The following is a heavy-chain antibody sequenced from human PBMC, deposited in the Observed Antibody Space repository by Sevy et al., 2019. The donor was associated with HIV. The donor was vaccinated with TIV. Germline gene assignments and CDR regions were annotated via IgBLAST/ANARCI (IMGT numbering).Heavy chain of an antibody. Sequence: ASVKVSCKASGYTFTSYGISWVRQAPGQGLEWMGWISAYNGNTNYAQKLQGRVTMTTDTSTSTAYMELRSLRSDDMAVYYCARSGSPLLWFGANAFDIWGQGTMVTVSS. D-gene: IGHD3-10*01. CDR1: GYTFTSYG. CDR3: ARSGSPLLWFGANAFDI. V-gene: IGHV1-18*03. CDR2: ISAYNGNT. J-gene: IGHJ3*02.